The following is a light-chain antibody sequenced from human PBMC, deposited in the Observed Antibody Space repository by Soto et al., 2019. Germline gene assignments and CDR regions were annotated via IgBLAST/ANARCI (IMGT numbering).Light chain of an antibody. CDR2: KAS. CDR3: QQSYSTMWT. CDR1: QTISSW. J-gene: IGKJ1*01. Sequence: DIQMTQSPSTLSGSVGDRVTITCRASQTISSWLAWYQQKPGKAPKLLIYKASTLKSGVPSRFSGSGSGTEFTLTISSLQPDDFATYSCQQSYSTMWTFGQGTKVDIK. V-gene: IGKV1-5*03.